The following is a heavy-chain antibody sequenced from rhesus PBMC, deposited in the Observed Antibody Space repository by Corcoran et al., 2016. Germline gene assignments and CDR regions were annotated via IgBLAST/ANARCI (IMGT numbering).Heavy chain of an antibody. V-gene: IGHV4-169*02. Sequence: QLQLQESGPGLVKPSETLSVTCAVSGGSISSSYWSWIRQAPGKGLEWIGYIYGSGSSTNYNPSLKSRVTLSVDTSKNQLSLKLSSVTAADTAVYYCARDRRWYYNIWTGENYFDYWGQGVLVTVSS. CDR3: ARDRRWYYNIWTGENYFDY. D-gene: IGHD3-3*01. J-gene: IGHJ4*01. CDR1: GGSISSSY. CDR2: IYGSGSST.